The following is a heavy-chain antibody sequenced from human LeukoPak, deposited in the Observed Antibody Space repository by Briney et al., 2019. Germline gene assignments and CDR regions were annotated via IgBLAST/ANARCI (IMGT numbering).Heavy chain of an antibody. J-gene: IGHJ2*01. CDR2: ISAYNGNT. CDR1: GYTFTSYG. Sequence: ASVKVSCKASGYTFTSYGISWVRQAPGQGLEWMGWISAYNGNTNYAENLQGRVTMTTDTFRSTAYMEVRSLRSDDTAVYYCARKTSRAYFDLWGRGTLITVSS. V-gene: IGHV1-18*01. CDR3: ARKTSRAYFDL.